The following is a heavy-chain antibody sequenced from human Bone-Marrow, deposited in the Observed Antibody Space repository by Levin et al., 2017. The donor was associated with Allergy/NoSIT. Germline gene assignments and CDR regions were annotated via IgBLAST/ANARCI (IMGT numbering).Heavy chain of an antibody. D-gene: IGHD3-10*01. Sequence: GGSLRLSCAASGFIFSSYSIHSVRQAPGKGLEWVAGISYSGNKNYYADSVKSRFTISRDNSKNTLYIEMNSLRAEDTAVYYCVREESSYGMDVWGQGTTVTVSS. CDR1: GFIFSSYS. CDR3: VREESSYGMDV. J-gene: IGHJ6*02. V-gene: IGHV3-30-3*01. CDR2: ISYSGNKN.